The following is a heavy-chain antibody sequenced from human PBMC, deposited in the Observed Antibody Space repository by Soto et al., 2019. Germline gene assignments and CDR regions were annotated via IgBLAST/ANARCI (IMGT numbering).Heavy chain of an antibody. CDR1: GFTFSSSA. CDR3: AAEPSPRGPGY. CDR2: IVVGSGNT. V-gene: IGHV1-58*01. Sequence: XSVKVSCKASGFTFSSSALQWVRQARGQRLEWIGWIVVGSGNTDYAEKFQERVTITRDMSTSTAYMELSSLRSEDTAVYYCAAEPSPRGPGYWGQGTLVTVSS. J-gene: IGHJ4*02.